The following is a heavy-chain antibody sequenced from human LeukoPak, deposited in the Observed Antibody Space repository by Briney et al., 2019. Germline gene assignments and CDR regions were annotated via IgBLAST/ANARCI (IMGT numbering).Heavy chain of an antibody. CDR1: GYTFTSYY. J-gene: IGHJ5*02. V-gene: IGHV1-2*02. D-gene: IGHD2-2*01. Sequence: ASVKVSCKASGYTFTSYYMHLVRQAPGQGLEWMGWINPNSGGTNYAQKFQGRVTMTRDTSISTAYMELSRLRSDDTAVYYCAGSTESRSDHDPWGQGTLVTVSS. CDR3: AGSTESRSDHDP. CDR2: INPNSGGT.